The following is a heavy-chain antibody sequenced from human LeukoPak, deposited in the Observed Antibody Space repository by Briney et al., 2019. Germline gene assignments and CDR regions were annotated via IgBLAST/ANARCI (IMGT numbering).Heavy chain of an antibody. CDR1: GFTFSSYA. Sequence: PGGSLRLSCAASGFTFSSYAMSWVRQAPGKGLEWVSAISGSGGSTYYADSVKGRFTISRDNSKNTLYLQMKSLRAEDTAVYYCAKGTSHYYYYGMDVWGQGTTVTVSS. CDR2: ISGSGGST. D-gene: IGHD2-8*01. V-gene: IGHV3-23*01. J-gene: IGHJ6*02. CDR3: AKGTSHYYYYGMDV.